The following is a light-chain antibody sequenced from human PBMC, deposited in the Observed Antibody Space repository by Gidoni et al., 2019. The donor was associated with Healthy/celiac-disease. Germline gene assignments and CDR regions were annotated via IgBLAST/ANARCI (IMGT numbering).Light chain of an antibody. V-gene: IGKV1-39*01. Sequence: DIQVTQSPSSLSASVRDRVTITCRASQSISSYLNWYQQKPWKVPKLLIYAASSLQSGVPSRFSGSGSGTAFTITISSMQPEDFATYYCQQSYSTPATFGGGTKVEIK. J-gene: IGKJ4*01. CDR3: QQSYSTPAT. CDR2: AAS. CDR1: QSISSY.